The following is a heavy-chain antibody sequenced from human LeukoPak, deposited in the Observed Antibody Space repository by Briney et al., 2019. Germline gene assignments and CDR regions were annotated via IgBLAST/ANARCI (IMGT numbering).Heavy chain of an antibody. V-gene: IGHV3-23*01. CDR2: ISGNGGAT. J-gene: IGHJ4*02. Sequence: GGSLRLSCAASGFTFSSYAMSWVRQAPGMGLEWVSTISGNGGATYYADSVKGRFTISRDNSKNTLYLQMNSLRAEDTAVYYCAKDPPSSGTTFVYWGQGTLVTVSS. CDR3: AKDPPSSGTTFVY. CDR1: GFTFSSYA. D-gene: IGHD2/OR15-2a*01.